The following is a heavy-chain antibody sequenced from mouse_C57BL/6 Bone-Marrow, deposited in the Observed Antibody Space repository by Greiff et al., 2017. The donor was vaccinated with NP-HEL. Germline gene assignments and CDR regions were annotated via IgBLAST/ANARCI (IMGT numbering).Heavy chain of an antibody. CDR2: INPSTGGT. CDR3: ARFEFAY. V-gene: IGHV1-42*01. J-gene: IGHJ3*01. CDR1: GYSFTGYY. Sequence: VQLQQSGPELVKPGASVKISCKASGYSFTGYYMNWVKQSPEKSLEWIGEINPSTGGTTYNQKFKAKATLTVDKSSSTAYMQLKSRTSEDSAVYYCARFEFAYWGQGTLVTVSA.